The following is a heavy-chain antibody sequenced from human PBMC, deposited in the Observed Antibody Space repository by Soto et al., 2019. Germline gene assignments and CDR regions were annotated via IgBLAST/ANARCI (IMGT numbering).Heavy chain of an antibody. CDR2: ICPGDSDT. CDR3: ARVFAAGHYYYYYGMDV. J-gene: IGHJ6*02. V-gene: IGHV5-51*01. D-gene: IGHD2-15*01. CDR1: GYSFTSYW. Sequence: PGESLKISCKGSGYSFTSYWIGWVRQMPGKGLEWMGIICPGDSDTRYSPSFQGQVTISADKSISTAYLQWSSLKASDTAMYYCARVFAAGHYYYYYGMDVWGQGTTVTVSS.